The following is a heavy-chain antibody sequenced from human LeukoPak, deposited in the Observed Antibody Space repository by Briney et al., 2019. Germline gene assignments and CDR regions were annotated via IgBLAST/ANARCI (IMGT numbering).Heavy chain of an antibody. V-gene: IGHV1-18*01. CDR1: GHTFISYG. Sequence: ASVKVSCKASGHTFISYGISWVRQAPGQGLEWMGWISAYNGNTNYAQKLQGRVTMTTDTSTSTAYMELRSLRSDDTAVYYCARDADVGDFWSGYYWPWFDPWGQGTLVTVSS. J-gene: IGHJ5*02. D-gene: IGHD3-3*01. CDR3: ARDADVGDFWSGYYWPWFDP. CDR2: ISAYNGNT.